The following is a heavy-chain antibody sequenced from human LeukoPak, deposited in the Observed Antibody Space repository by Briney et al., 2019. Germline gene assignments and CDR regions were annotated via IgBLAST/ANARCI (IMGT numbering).Heavy chain of an antibody. D-gene: IGHD3-16*01. CDR3: ARDGGYYGMDV. CDR1: GGSISSYY. V-gene: IGHV4-59*01. CDR2: IYYSGST. Sequence: SETLSLTCTVSGGSISSYYWSWIRQPPGKGLEWIGYIYYSGSTNYNPSLKSRVTISVDTSKNQSSLKLSSVTAADTAAYYCARDGGYYGMDVWGQGTTVTVSS. J-gene: IGHJ6*02.